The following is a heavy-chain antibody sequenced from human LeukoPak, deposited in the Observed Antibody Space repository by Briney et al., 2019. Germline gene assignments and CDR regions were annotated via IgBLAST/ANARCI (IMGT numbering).Heavy chain of an antibody. CDR2: MYYSGST. V-gene: IGHV4-39*07. Sequence: SEALSLTCTVSGSSMSSSNYYWGWIRQPPGKGLEWIGSMYYSGSTNYNPSLKSRVTISEDKSKNQFSLKLTSVTAADTAVYYCRIRGYSYVLDYWGQGTLVTVSS. D-gene: IGHD5-18*01. CDR3: RIRGYSYVLDY. CDR1: GSSMSSSNYY. J-gene: IGHJ4*02.